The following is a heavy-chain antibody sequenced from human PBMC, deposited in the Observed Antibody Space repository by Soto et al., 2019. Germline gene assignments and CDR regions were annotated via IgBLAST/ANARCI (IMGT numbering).Heavy chain of an antibody. J-gene: IGHJ5*02. CDR1: GGSIISSSYY. CDR2: IYYSGST. D-gene: IGHD3-10*01. Sequence: SETLSHTCTVSGGSIISSSYYWGWIRQPPGKGLEWIGSIYYSGSTYYNPSLKSRVTISVDTSKNQFSLKLSSVTAADTAVYYCARSSHMVRGVIIPWFDPWGQGTLVTVSS. V-gene: IGHV4-39*01. CDR3: ARSSHMVRGVIIPWFDP.